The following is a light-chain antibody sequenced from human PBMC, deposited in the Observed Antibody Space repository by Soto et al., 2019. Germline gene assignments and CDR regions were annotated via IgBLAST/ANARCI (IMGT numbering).Light chain of an antibody. CDR3: QQRSNWPPVLT. CDR1: QRVSSH. J-gene: IGKJ4*01. Sequence: EIVLTQSPASLSLSPGERATLSCRASQRVSSHLAWFQQRPGQAPRLLIYGASNRATGIPARFGGSGSGTNFTLTISSLEPEAFAVSYCQQRSNWPPVLTFGGGTKVEIK. V-gene: IGKV3-11*01. CDR2: GAS.